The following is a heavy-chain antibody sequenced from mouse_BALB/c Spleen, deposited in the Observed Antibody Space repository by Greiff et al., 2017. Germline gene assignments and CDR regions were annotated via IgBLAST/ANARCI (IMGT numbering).Heavy chain of an antibody. CDR1: GYTFTNYW. Sequence: QVQLQQSGAELVRPGTSVKMSCKAAGYTFTNYWIGWVKQRPGHGLAWIGDLYPGGGYTPYNEKFKGKATLTADTSSSTAYMQLSSLTSEDSAIYYCAREGYAMDDWGQGTSVTVSS. CDR3: AREGYAMDD. CDR2: LYPGGGYT. J-gene: IGHJ4*01. V-gene: IGHV1-63*02.